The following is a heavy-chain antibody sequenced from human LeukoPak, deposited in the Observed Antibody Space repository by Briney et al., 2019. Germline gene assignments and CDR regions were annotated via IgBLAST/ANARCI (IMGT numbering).Heavy chain of an antibody. D-gene: IGHD3-9*01. V-gene: IGHV4-59*10. CDR2: IYTSGST. CDR3: ARIKTNYDILTGYYLGSWYFDL. J-gene: IGHJ2*01. Sequence: SETLSLTCAVYGGSFSSYYWSWIRQPAGKGLEWIGRIYTSGSTNYNPSLKSRVTMSVDTSKNQFSLKLSSVTAADTAVYYCARIKTNYDILTGYYLGSWYFDLWGRGTLVTVSS. CDR1: GGSFSSYY.